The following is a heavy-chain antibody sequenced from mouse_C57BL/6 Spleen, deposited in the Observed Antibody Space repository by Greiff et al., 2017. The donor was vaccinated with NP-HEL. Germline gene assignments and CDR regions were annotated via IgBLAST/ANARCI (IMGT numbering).Heavy chain of an antibody. CDR1: GFTFSDYY. J-gene: IGHJ3*01. CDR3: ARQDSLAWFAY. V-gene: IGHV5-16*01. CDR2: INYDGSST. Sequence: EVKLVESEGGLVQPGSSMKLSCTASGFTFSDYYMAWVRQVPEKGLEWVANINYDGSSTYYLDSLQSRFIISRDNAKNILYLQMSSLKSEDTATYYCARQDSLAWFAYWGQGTLVTVSA. D-gene: IGHD6-1*01.